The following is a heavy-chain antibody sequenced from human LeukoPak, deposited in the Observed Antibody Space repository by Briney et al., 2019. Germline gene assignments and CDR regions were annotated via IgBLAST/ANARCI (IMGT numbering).Heavy chain of an antibody. CDR2: IKQDGSEK. CDR1: GFTFSSYW. CDR3: ARERDITSTAGYFQH. Sequence: GGSLRLSCAASGFTFSSYWMSWVRQAPGKGLEWVANIKQDGSEKYYVDSVKGRFTISRDNAKNSLYLQMNSLRAEDTAVYYCARERDITSTAGYFQHWGQGTLVTVSS. J-gene: IGHJ1*01. D-gene: IGHD5-12*01. V-gene: IGHV3-7*01.